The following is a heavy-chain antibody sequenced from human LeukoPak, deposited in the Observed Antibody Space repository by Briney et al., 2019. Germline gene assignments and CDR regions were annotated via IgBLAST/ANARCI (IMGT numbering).Heavy chain of an antibody. Sequence: GASVKVSCKTFGYNFTTYFITWVRQAPGQGPEWMGWISPYNGHTKYAHNLQGRVTMTTDTSTTTAFMELRSLMSDDTAVYYCAREGVSRKFDSWGQGTLVTVSS. V-gene: IGHV1-18*04. CDR2: ISPYNGHT. CDR1: GYNFTTYF. CDR3: AREGVSRKFDS. D-gene: IGHD5/OR15-5a*01. J-gene: IGHJ5*01.